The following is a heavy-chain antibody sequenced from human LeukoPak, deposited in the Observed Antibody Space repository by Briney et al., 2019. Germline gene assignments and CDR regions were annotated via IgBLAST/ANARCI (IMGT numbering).Heavy chain of an antibody. V-gene: IGHV3-9*03. D-gene: IGHD3-22*01. CDR3: AKGTYDSSRSDAFDI. CDR2: ISWNSGSI. CDR1: GFTFSSYG. J-gene: IGHJ3*02. Sequence: GGSLRLSCAASGFTFSSYGMHWVRQAPGKGLEWVSGISWNSGSIGYADSVKGRFTISRDNAKNSLYLQMNSLRAEDMALYYCAKGTYDSSRSDAFDIWGQGTMVTVSS.